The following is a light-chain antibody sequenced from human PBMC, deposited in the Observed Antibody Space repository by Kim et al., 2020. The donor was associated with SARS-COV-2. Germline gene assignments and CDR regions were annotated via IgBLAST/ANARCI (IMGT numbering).Light chain of an antibody. Sequence: DIQMTQSPSSLSASIGDRVTITCRASQSINSYLNWYQQKPGIAPKLLIYDASSLQSGVPPRFSGSGSGTDFTLTISSLQPEDFATYYCKQTYNKPITFGGGNKVDIK. V-gene: IGKV1-39*01. J-gene: IGKJ4*01. CDR3: KQTYNKPIT. CDR1: QSINSY. CDR2: DAS.